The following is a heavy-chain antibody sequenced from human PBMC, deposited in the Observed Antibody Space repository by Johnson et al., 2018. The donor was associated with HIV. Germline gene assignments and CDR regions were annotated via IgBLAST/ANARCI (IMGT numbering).Heavy chain of an antibody. CDR3: VREIQSYGGNFGGAFDI. D-gene: IGHD4-23*01. Sequence: QVQLVESGGGVVQPGRSLRLSCAASGFTSSSFGMHWVRQDPGKGLEWMTIISDDGCNKNYADSVKGRFTISRDNSKNTLYLQMNSLRAEDTAVYYCVREIQSYGGNFGGAFDIWGQGTMVTVSS. CDR2: ISDDGCNK. V-gene: IGHV3-30*03. J-gene: IGHJ3*02. CDR1: GFTSSSFG.